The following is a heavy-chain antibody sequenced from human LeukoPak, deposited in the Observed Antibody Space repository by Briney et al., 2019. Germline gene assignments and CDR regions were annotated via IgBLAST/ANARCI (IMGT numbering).Heavy chain of an antibody. Sequence: GGSLRLSCAASGFTFSSYGMHWVRQAPGKGLEWVSAISGSGGSTYYADSVKGRFTISRDNSKNTLYLQMNSLRAEDTAVYYCAKTGGLVGATIDYWGQGTLVTVSS. D-gene: IGHD1-26*01. CDR2: ISGSGGST. J-gene: IGHJ4*02. CDR1: GFTFSSYG. CDR3: AKTGGLVGATIDY. V-gene: IGHV3-23*01.